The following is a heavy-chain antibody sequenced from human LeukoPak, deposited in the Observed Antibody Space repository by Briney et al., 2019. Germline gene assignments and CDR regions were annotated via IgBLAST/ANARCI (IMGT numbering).Heavy chain of an antibody. CDR3: ARGRNYYDSSGYGYYYYYYMDV. Sequence: GSSVKVSCKASGGTFSSYAISCVRQAPGQGLEWMGGIIPIFGTANYAQKFQGSVTITADESTSTAYMELSSLRSEDTAVYYCARGRNYYDSSGYGYYYYYYMDVWGKGTTVTVSS. CDR2: IIPIFGTA. CDR1: GGTFSSYA. J-gene: IGHJ6*03. D-gene: IGHD3-22*01. V-gene: IGHV1-69*01.